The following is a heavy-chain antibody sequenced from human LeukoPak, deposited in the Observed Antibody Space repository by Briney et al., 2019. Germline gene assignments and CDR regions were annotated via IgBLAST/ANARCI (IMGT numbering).Heavy chain of an antibody. J-gene: IGHJ4*02. CDR3: ARGSDRSGAAGHRGFDY. V-gene: IGHV4-59*12. D-gene: IGHD6-13*01. CDR2: IYYSGST. Sequence: SETLSLTCTVFGGSIRSYYWSWIRQPPGKGLEWIGYIYYSGSTNYNPSLKSRVTISVDTSKNQFSLKLSSVTAADTAVYYCARGSDRSGAAGHRGFDYWGQGTLVTVSS. CDR1: GGSIRSYY.